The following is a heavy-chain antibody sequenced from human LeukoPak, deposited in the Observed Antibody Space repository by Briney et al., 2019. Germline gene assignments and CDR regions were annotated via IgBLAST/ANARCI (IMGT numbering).Heavy chain of an antibody. V-gene: IGHV3-64*01. J-gene: IGHJ4*02. CDR1: GFTFSSYG. CDR3: ARGIRWASDY. CDR2: ITSNGGTT. Sequence: GGSLRLSCAASGFTFSSYGMVWVRQAPGKGLEYVSGITSNGGTTYYGNSVKGRFTISRDNSKDTLYLQMGSLRTEDMAVYYCARGIRWASDYWGQGTLGTVAS. D-gene: IGHD4-23*01.